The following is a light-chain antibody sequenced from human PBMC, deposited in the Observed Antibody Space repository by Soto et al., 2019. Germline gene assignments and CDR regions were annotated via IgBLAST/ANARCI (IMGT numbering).Light chain of an antibody. V-gene: IGKV1D-8*03. CDR3: QQYSSYSKT. J-gene: IGKJ1*01. Sequence: VIWMTQSPSLLSASTGDRVTISCRMSQGISSYLAWYQQKPGKAPKLLIFDASSLESGVPSRFSGSGSGTEFTLTISSLQPDDFATYYCQQYSSYSKTFGQGTKVDIK. CDR2: DAS. CDR1: QGISSY.